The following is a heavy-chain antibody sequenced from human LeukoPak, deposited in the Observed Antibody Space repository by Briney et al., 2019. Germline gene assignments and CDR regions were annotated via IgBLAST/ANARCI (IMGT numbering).Heavy chain of an antibody. V-gene: IGHV1-69*05. D-gene: IGHD3-3*01. CDR3: ASSITIFGVVINYYYYYMDV. Sequence: ASVRVSCKASGGTFSSYAISLVRQAPGQGLEWMGRIIPIFGTANYAQKFQGRVTITTDESTSTAYMELSSLRSEDTAVYYCASSITIFGVVINYYYYYMDVWGKGTTVTVSS. CDR2: IIPIFGTA. CDR1: GGTFSSYA. J-gene: IGHJ6*03.